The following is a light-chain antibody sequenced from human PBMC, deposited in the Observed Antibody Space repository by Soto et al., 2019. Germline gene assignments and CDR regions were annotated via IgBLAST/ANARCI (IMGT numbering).Light chain of an antibody. CDR2: GAS. V-gene: IGKV3-15*01. CDR1: QSVSST. Sequence: EIVMRQSPATLSVSPGERATLSCRASQSVSSTLAWYQQKPGQAPRLLIYGASTRATGIPARFSGSGSGTEFTLTISSLQSEDFAVYYCQQYNDWPQTFGQGTKVDIK. J-gene: IGKJ1*01. CDR3: QQYNDWPQT.